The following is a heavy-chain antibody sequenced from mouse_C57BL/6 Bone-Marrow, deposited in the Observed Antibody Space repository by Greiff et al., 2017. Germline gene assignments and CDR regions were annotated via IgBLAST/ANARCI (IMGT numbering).Heavy chain of an antibody. J-gene: IGHJ1*03. CDR2: IDPSDSYT. CDR1: GYTFTSYW. D-gene: IGHD1-1*01. V-gene: IGHV1-59*01. Sequence: QVQLQQPGAELVRPGTSVKLSCKASGYTFTSYWMHWVKQRPGQGLEWIGVIDPSDSYTNYNQKFKGKATLTVDTSSSTAYMQLSSLTSEDSAVYYCARRGLLRRGYFDVWGTGTTVTVSS. CDR3: ARRGLLRRGYFDV.